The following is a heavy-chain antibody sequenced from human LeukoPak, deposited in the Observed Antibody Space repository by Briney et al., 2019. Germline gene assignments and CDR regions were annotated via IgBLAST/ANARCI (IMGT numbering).Heavy chain of an antibody. CDR1: GFTFSSYA. Sequence: GGSLRLSCAASGFTFSSYAMHWVRQAPGKGLEWVAVISYDGSNKYYADSVKGRFTISRDNSKNTLYLQMNSLRAEDTAVYYCAKSVTIFGAYYWGQGTLVTVSS. CDR2: ISYDGSNK. J-gene: IGHJ4*02. V-gene: IGHV3-30-3*02. CDR3: AKSVTIFGAYY. D-gene: IGHD3-3*01.